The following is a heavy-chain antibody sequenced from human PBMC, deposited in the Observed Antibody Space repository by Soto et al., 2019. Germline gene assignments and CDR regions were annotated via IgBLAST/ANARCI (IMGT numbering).Heavy chain of an antibody. CDR1: GFSFGSYA. CDR2: ISGSDGKT. CDR3: ARWSYLDY. D-gene: IGHD3-3*01. J-gene: IGHJ4*02. Sequence: GSLRLSCAESGFSFGSYALSWVRQAPGKGLEWVSTISGSDGKTFYADSVKGRFSISRDTSQSTLYLQMNSLRADDTAMYYCARWSYLDYWGQGTRVTVSS. V-gene: IGHV3-23*01.